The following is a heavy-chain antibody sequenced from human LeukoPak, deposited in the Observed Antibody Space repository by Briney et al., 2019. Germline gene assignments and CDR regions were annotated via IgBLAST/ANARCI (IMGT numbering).Heavy chain of an antibody. D-gene: IGHD1-26*01. CDR2: ISGSGGST. J-gene: IGHJ5*02. CDR1: GFTFSSYA. V-gene: IGHV3-23*01. Sequence: GGSLRLSCAASGFTFSSYAMSWVRQAPGKGLEWVSAISGSGGSTYYADSVKGRFTISRDNAKNSLYLQMNSLRAEDTAVYYCARDRSPAYSGSYYFDPWGQGTLVTVSS. CDR3: ARDRSPAYSGSYYFDP.